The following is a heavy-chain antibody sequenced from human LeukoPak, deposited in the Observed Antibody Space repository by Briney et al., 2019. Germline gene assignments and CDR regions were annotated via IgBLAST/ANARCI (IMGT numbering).Heavy chain of an antibody. D-gene: IGHD3-9*01. Sequence: ASVKVSRKASGYTFTSYDINWVRQATGQGLGWMGWMNPNSGNTGYAQKFQGRVTMTRNTSISTAYMELSSLRSEDTAVYYCARSLSPDLTGYTNWFDPWGQGTLVTVSS. J-gene: IGHJ5*02. CDR2: MNPNSGNT. CDR3: ARSLSPDLTGYTNWFDP. V-gene: IGHV1-8*01. CDR1: GYTFTSYD.